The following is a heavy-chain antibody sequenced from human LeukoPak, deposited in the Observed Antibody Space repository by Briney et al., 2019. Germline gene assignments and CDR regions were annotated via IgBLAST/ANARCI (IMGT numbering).Heavy chain of an antibody. D-gene: IGHD3-22*01. J-gene: IGHJ3*02. CDR1: GFTFSSYC. CDR2: IKQDGREK. Sequence: GGSLRLSCAASGFTFSSYCMSWVRQAPGKGLEWVANIKQDGREKYYVDSVKGRFTISRDNAKNSLYLQMNSLRAEDTAVYYCARTLSHTYYYDSSGYSRAHAFDIWGQGTMVTVSS. CDR3: ARTLSHTYYYDSSGYSRAHAFDI. V-gene: IGHV3-7*01.